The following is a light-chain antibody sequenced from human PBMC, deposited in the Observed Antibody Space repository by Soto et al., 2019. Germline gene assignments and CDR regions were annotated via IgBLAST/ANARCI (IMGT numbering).Light chain of an antibody. J-gene: IGLJ2*01. Sequence: QSVLTQPASVSGSPGQSSTISCTGTSSDVGSYNLVSWYQQHPGKAPKLIIYEDTKRPSGVSNRFSGSKSGNTASLTISGLQAEDEADYYCCSYAGSSTFVFGGGTKVTVL. CDR2: EDT. V-gene: IGLV2-23*02. CDR1: SSDVGSYNL. CDR3: CSYAGSSTFV.